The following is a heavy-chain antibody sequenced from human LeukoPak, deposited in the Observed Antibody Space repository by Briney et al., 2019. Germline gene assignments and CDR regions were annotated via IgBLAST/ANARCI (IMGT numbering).Heavy chain of an antibody. J-gene: IGHJ3*02. CDR1: GGSMSGYY. CDR3: ARQTSYYYDSSGYYNAFDI. CDR2: ISSSGNT. D-gene: IGHD3-22*01. Sequence: PSETLSLTCTVSGGSMSGYYWNWIRQPPGKELEWMGHISSSGNTNYNPSLKSRVTISVDTSKNQLSLKLSSVTAADTAVYYCARQTSYYYDSSGYYNAFDIWGQGTMVTVSS. V-gene: IGHV4-59*08.